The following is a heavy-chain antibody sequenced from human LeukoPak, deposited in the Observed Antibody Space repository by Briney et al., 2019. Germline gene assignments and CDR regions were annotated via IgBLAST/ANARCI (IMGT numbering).Heavy chain of an antibody. CDR1: GYSISSGYY. J-gene: IGHJ5*02. V-gene: IGHV4-38-2*02. D-gene: IGHD3-10*01. CDR2: IYHSGST. CDR3: ARDYRQYYYGSGSYRRFDP. Sequence: PSETLSLTCTVSGYSISSGYYWGWIRQPPGKGLEWIGSIYHSGSTYYNPSLKSRVTISVDTSKNQFSLKLSSVTAADTAVYYCARDYRQYYYGSGSYRRFDPWGQGTLVTVSS.